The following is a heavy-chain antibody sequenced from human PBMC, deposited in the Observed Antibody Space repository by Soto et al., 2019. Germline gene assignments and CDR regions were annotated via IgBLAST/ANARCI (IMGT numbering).Heavy chain of an antibody. CDR2: ISGSGGST. V-gene: IGHV3-23*01. D-gene: IGHD3-9*01. J-gene: IGHJ4*02. Sequence: GGSLRLSCAASGCTFISYAMSWVRQAPGKGLEWVSAISGSGGSTYYADSVKGRFTISRDNSKNTLYLQMNSLRAEDTAVYYCARSLRYFDWLLPANFDYWGQGTLVTVSS. CDR1: GCTFISYA. CDR3: ARSLRYFDWLLPANFDY.